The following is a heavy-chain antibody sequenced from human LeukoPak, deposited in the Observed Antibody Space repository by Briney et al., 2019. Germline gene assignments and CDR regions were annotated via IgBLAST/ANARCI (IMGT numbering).Heavy chain of an antibody. J-gene: IGHJ4*02. V-gene: IGHV3-53*01. D-gene: IGHD1-1*01. CDR3: ARDLGSAAGW. Sequence: GGSLRLSCAASGFTVSSNYMSWVRQAPGKGLEWVSVIYSGGATRYAESVKGRFTISRDNSKNTLYLQMNSLRVEDTAVYYCARDLGSAAGWWGQGTLVTVSS. CDR2: IYSGGAT. CDR1: GFTVSSNY.